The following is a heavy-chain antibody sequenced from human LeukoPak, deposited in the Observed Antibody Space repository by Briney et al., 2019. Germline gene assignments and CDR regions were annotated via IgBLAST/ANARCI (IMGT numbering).Heavy chain of an antibody. CDR1: GFTFSSYS. V-gene: IGHV3-21*01. Sequence: GGSLRLSCAASGFTFSSYSMNWVRQAPGKGLKWVSSISSSSSYIYYADSVKGRFTISRDNAKNSLYLQMNSLRAEDTAVYYCARGFGRNYFDYWGQGTLVTVSS. CDR3: ARGFGRNYFDY. J-gene: IGHJ4*02. CDR2: ISSSSSYI. D-gene: IGHD3-16*01.